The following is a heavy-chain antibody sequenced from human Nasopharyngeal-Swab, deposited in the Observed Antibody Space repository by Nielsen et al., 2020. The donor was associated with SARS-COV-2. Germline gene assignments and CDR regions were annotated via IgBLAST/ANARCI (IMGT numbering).Heavy chain of an antibody. CDR3: TRNDFWSGYYTDY. CDR1: GFTFGDYA. D-gene: IGHD3-3*01. CDR2: IRSKAYGGTT. Sequence: GASLKISCTASGFTFGDYAMSWFRQAPGKGLEWVGFIRSKAYGGTTEYAASVKGRFTISRDDSKSIAYLQMSSLKTEDTAVYYCTRNDFWSGYYTDYWGQGTLVTVSS. V-gene: IGHV3-49*03. J-gene: IGHJ4*02.